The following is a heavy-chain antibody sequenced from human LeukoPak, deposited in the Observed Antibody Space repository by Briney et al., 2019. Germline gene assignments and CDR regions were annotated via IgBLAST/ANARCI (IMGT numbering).Heavy chain of an antibody. CDR1: GFTFSGSA. Sequence: PGGSLRLSCAASGFTFSGSAIHWVRQASGKGLEWVGRIRSKASNYATAYAASVKGRFDISRDDSKNTAYLQMSSLKTDDTAVYYYTRLDDNSDYNYEGFDHWGQGTLVTVSS. J-gene: IGHJ4*02. CDR3: TRLDDNSDYNYEGFDH. D-gene: IGHD3-22*01. V-gene: IGHV3-73*01. CDR2: IRSKASNYAT.